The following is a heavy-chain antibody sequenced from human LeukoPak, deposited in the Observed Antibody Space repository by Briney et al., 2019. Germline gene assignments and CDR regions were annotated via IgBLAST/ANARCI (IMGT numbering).Heavy chain of an antibody. Sequence: GGSLRLSCAASGIYWMHWVRQAPGKGLVWVSHINSDGSWTSYADSVKGRFTISKDNAKNTVYLQMNSLRAEDTAVYYCVSFYETYWGRGTLVTVSS. D-gene: IGHD2/OR15-2a*01. J-gene: IGHJ4*02. V-gene: IGHV3-74*01. CDR3: VSFYETY. CDR1: GIYW. CDR2: INSDGSWT.